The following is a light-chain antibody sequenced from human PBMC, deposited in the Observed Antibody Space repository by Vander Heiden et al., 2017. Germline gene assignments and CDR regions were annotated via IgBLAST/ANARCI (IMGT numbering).Light chain of an antibody. V-gene: IGLV3-1*01. Sequence: SYALTQPPSVSVSPGQTASITCSGDKLGDKYACWYQQKPGQSPLLVIYQDSKRPSGIPERFSGSNSGNTATLTISGTQAMDEADYYCQAWDSSTVVFGGGTKLTVL. CDR1: KLGDKY. CDR3: QAWDSSTVV. CDR2: QDS. J-gene: IGLJ2*01.